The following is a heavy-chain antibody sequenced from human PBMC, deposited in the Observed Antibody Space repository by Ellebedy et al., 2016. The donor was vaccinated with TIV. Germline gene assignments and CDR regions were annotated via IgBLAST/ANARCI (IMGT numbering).Heavy chain of an antibody. CDR1: GYTFSNYG. CDR3: AKERGTVLIPEAFDV. CDR2: ISDYNGNT. J-gene: IGHJ3*01. V-gene: IGHV1-18*04. D-gene: IGHD4-23*01. Sequence: AASVKVSCKASGYTFSNYGISWVRQAPGQGLEWMAWISDYNGNTHYAQQFQDRVTTTTYTATSTAYMELRSLRSDDTAVYYCAKERGTVLIPEAFDVWGQGTVVIVSS.